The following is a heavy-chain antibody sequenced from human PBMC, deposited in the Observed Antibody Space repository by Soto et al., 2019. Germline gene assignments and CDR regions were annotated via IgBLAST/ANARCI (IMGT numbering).Heavy chain of an antibody. V-gene: IGHV1-18*01. CDR1: GYTFSNYG. J-gene: IGHJ5*02. CDR2: ISLYSDDT. CDR3: ARVVPGAEAWFGT. D-gene: IGHD2-2*01. Sequence: QVQLVQSGGEVKRPGASVKVSCKTSGYTFSNYGITWVRQAPGQPLEWLGWISLYSDDTNYAQKFQGRVSMTTDTSTTTAYMELRSLRSDDTAVYYCARVVPGAEAWFGTWGQGTLVTVSS.